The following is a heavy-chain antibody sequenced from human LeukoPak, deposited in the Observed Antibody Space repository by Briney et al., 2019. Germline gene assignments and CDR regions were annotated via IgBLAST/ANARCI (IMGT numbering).Heavy chain of an antibody. D-gene: IGHD6-13*01. J-gene: IGHJ4*02. CDR3: SRTSSSWFPNFDY. CDR2: IRTKANNYAT. V-gene: IGHV3-73*01. Sequence: GGSLKLSCAASGFPFSGSTMHWVRQASGKGLEWVGRIRTKANNYATVYAASLKGRLTISRDDSKNTAYLQMNSLKTEDTAVYYCSRTSSSWFPNFDYWGQGTLVTVSS. CDR1: GFPFSGST.